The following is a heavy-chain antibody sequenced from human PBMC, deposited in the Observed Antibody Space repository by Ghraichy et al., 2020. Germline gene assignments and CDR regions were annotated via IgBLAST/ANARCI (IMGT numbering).Heavy chain of an antibody. Sequence: GGSLRLSCAASGFTFSDYYMSWIRQALGKGLQWVSYISSSGSIIYYADSVKGRFTVSRDNAKNSLYLQVNSLRAEDTAVYFCAGSRGRSERLRILQWLLNDGMDVWGQGTTVTVSS. D-gene: IGHD3-3*01. CDR3: AGSRGRSERLRILQWLLNDGMDV. CDR1: GFTFSDYY. J-gene: IGHJ6*02. CDR2: ISSSGSII. V-gene: IGHV3-11*01.